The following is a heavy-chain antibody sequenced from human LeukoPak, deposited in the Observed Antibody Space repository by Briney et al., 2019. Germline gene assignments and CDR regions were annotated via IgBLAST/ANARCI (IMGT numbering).Heavy chain of an antibody. V-gene: IGHV3-23*01. CDR3: ARTIAQYSNSWLYFYHGLDV. CDR2: ISGGSEDT. CDR1: GFPFVGYA. D-gene: IGHD6-13*01. J-gene: IGHJ6*02. Sequence: PGGSLRLSCTSSGFPFVGYAMRWVRQAPGKGLEWVSSISGGSEDTYHADSVKSRFAISRDNSKSALYLHMDSMRADDTAVYYCARTIAQYSNSWLYFYHGLDVWGQGTTVTVSS.